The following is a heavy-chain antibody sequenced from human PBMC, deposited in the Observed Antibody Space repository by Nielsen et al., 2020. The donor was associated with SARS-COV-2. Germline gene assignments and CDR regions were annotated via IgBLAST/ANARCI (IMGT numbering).Heavy chain of an antibody. CDR2: IKQDGSEK. J-gene: IGHJ6*02. CDR1: GFTFSSYW. D-gene: IGHD5-18*01. Sequence: GESLKISYAASGFTFSSYWMSWVRQAPGKGLEWVANIKQDGSEKYYVDSVKGRFTISRDNAKNSLYLQMNSLRAEDTAVYYCARDGLHVDTAMVTWFYYYGMDVWGQGTTVTVSS. V-gene: IGHV3-7*01. CDR3: ARDGLHVDTAMVTWFYYYGMDV.